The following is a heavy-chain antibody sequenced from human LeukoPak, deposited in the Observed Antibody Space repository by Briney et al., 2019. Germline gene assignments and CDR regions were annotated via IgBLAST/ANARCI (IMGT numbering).Heavy chain of an antibody. Sequence: GGSLRLSCAASGFTFSSYGMHWVRQAPGKGLEWVAVISYDGSNKYYADSVKGRFTISRDNSKNTLYLQMNSLRAEDTAVYYCAKDRYSGSCSYYFDYWGQGTLVTVSS. D-gene: IGHD1-26*01. CDR3: AKDRYSGSCSYYFDY. V-gene: IGHV3-30*18. CDR2: ISYDGSNK. CDR1: GFTFSSYG. J-gene: IGHJ4*02.